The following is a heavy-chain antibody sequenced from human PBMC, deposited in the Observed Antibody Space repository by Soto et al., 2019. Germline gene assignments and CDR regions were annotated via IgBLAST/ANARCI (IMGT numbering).Heavy chain of an antibody. CDR2: IYYSGST. J-gene: IGHJ6*03. CDR3: ARQTYCSSTSCYYYYYYYYMDV. D-gene: IGHD2-2*01. CDR1: GGSISSSSYY. V-gene: IGHV4-39*01. Sequence: SETLSLTCTVSGGSISSSSYYWGWIRQPPGKGLEWIGSIYYSGSTYYNPSLKSRVTISVDTSKNQFSLKLSSVTAADTAVYYCARQTYCSSTSCYYYYYYYYMDVWGKGTTVTVSS.